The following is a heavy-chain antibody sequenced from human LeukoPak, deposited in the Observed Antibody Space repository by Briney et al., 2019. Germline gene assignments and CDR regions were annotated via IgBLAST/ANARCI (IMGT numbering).Heavy chain of an antibody. CDR3: ARNEWADY. CDR1: GFTFSNFA. J-gene: IGHJ4*02. V-gene: IGHV3-48*02. CDR2: ISGSSRTI. D-gene: IGHD1-26*01. Sequence: GGSLRLSCAASGFTFSNFAMTWVRQAPGKGPEWVSYISGSSRTIYYADSVKGRFTISRDNAKNSLYLQMNSLRDEDTAVYYCARNEWADYWGQGTLATVSS.